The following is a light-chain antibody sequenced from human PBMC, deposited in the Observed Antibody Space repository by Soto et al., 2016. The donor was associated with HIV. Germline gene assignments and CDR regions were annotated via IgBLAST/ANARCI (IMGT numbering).Light chain of an antibody. CDR1: QDIYNY. J-gene: IGKJ1*01. V-gene: IGKV1-NL1*01. Sequence: DIQLTQSPSSLSGSIGDRVSITCRASQDIYNYLAWYQQKPGKAPKLLLYAASSLQSGVPSRFSGSRSGTDYTLTIISQQPEDFATYYCQHYYSTPRTFGQGTKVEIK. CDR3: QHYYSTPRT. CDR2: AAS.